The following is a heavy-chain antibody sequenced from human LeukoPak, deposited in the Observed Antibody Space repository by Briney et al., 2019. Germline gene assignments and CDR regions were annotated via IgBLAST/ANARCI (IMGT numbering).Heavy chain of an antibody. Sequence: SETPSLTCTVSGGSITSGSHYWSWIRQPAGKGLEWIGRIYVGGTTNYNPSLQSRVTISIDTSKNQFSLTLSSVTAADTAVYYCARVGWGDCRTGTCFCFDPWGPGTLVTVSS. J-gene: IGHJ5*02. V-gene: IGHV4-61*02. CDR2: IYVGGTT. D-gene: IGHD2-8*02. CDR3: ARVGWGDCRTGTCFCFDP. CDR1: GGSITSGSHY.